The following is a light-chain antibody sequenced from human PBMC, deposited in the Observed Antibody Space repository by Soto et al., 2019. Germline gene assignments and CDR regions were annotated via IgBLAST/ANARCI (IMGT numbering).Light chain of an antibody. CDR2: DVN. CDR1: SSDVGSYNY. J-gene: IGLJ1*01. V-gene: IGLV2-11*01. CDR3: CSYAGTYTSYV. Sequence: QSALTQPRSVSGSPGQSVTISCTGTSSDVGSYNYVSWYQHHPGKAPKLLIFDVNKWPSGVPIRFTGSKSGNTASLTISELQAEDEADYFCCSYAGTYTSYVFGTGTKVTVL.